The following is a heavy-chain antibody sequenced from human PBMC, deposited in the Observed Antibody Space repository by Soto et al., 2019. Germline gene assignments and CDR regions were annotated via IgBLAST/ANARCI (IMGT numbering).Heavy chain of an antibody. CDR3: ARQSCSSTSCYSGVSWFDP. D-gene: IGHD2-2*01. J-gene: IGHJ5*02. Sequence: QVQLQESGPGLVKPSETLSLTCTVSGGSISSYYWSWIRQPPGKGLEWIGYIYYSGSTKYNPSLKSRVTISVDTSKHQFSLKLSSVPAADTAVYYCARQSCSSTSCYSGVSWFDPWGQGTLVTVSS. CDR1: GGSISSYY. V-gene: IGHV4-59*08. CDR2: IYYSGST.